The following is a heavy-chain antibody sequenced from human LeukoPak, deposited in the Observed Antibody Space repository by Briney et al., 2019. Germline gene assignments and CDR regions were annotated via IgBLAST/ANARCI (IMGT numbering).Heavy chain of an antibody. CDR3: AKGDRGWYTD. J-gene: IGHJ4*02. V-gene: IGHV3-23*01. CDR2: ISGSVGST. Sequence: GGSLRLSCASSVFTFSSYAMSWVRQAPGKGLEWVSAISGSVGSTYYADSVKGRFTISKHNSKNTLYLQMNSLRAEDTAVYYCAKGDRGWYTDWGQGTLVTVSS. CDR1: VFTFSSYA. D-gene: IGHD6-19*01.